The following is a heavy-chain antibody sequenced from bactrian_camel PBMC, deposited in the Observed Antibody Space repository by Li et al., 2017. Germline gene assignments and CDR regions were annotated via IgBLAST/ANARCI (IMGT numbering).Heavy chain of an antibody. CDR2: IDSDGSA. D-gene: IGHD3*01. CDR1: GYDYAMRWC. Sequence: VQLVESGGGSVQAGGSLRLSCAAPGYDYAMRWCMGWFRQAPGREREGIASIDSDGSATYDDSVKGRFTISRDKAKDAVYLQMNSLKPEDTAVYYCVADSIGLDDLRYDCYSGIVNRPTGQGTQVTVS. J-gene: IGHJ4*01. V-gene: IGHV3S53*01.